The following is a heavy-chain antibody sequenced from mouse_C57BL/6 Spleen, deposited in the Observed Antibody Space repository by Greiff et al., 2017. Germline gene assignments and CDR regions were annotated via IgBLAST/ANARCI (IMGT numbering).Heavy chain of an antibody. V-gene: IGHV1-15*01. J-gene: IGHJ1*03. CDR3: TRRSDYYGSSYWYFDV. CDR1: GYTFTDYE. D-gene: IGHD1-1*01. CDR2: IDPETGGT. Sequence: VQLQQSGAELVRPGASVTLSCKASGYTFTDYEMHWVKQTPVHGLEWIGAIDPETGGTAYNQKFKGKAILTADKSSSTAYMELRSLTSEDSAVYYCTRRSDYYGSSYWYFDVWGTGTTVTVSS.